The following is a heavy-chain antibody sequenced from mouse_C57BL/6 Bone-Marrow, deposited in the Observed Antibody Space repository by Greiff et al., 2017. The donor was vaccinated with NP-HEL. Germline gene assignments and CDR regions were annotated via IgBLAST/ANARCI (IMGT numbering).Heavy chain of an antibody. CDR3: AREGSSWYFDV. V-gene: IGHV5-4*01. CDR1: GFTFSSYA. J-gene: IGHJ1*03. D-gene: IGHD1-1*01. Sequence: EVKLVESGGGLVKPGGSLKLSCAASGFTFSSYAMSWVHQTPEKRLEWVATISDGGSYTYYPDNVKGRFTISRDNAKNNLYLQMSHLKAEDTAMYYCAREGSSWYFDVWGTGTTVTGSS. CDR2: ISDGGSYT.